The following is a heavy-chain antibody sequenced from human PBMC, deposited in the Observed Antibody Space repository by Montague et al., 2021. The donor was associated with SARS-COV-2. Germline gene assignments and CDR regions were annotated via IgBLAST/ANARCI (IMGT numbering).Heavy chain of an antibody. CDR2: INHSGST. CDR1: GGSFSGYY. V-gene: IGHV4-34*01. D-gene: IGHD3-22*01. J-gene: IGHJ4*02. Sequence: SETLSLTCAVYGGSFSGYYWSWIRQPPGKGLEWIGEINHSGSTKYNPSLKSRVTISVDTSKNQFSLKLSSVTAADTAVYYCARGTKQLFTYDYDSSGYECDCWGQGTLVTVSS. CDR3: ARGTKQLFTYDYDSSGYECDC.